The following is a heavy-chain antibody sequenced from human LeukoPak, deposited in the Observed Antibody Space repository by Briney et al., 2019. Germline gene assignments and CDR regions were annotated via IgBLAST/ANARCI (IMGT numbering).Heavy chain of an antibody. CDR3: ARLRREYYYGSGSYYPPAFDY. Sequence: SETLSLTCTVSGGSISSYYWSWIRQPPGKGLEWIGYIYYSGSTNYNPSLKSRVTISVDTSKNQFSLKLSSVTAADTAVYYCARLRREYYYGSGSYYPPAFDYWGQGTLVTVSS. V-gene: IGHV4-59*08. D-gene: IGHD3-10*01. J-gene: IGHJ4*02. CDR1: GGSISSYY. CDR2: IYYSGST.